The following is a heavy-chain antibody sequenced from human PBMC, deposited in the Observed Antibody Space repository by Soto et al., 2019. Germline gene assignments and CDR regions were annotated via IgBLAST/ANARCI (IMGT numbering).Heavy chain of an antibody. J-gene: IGHJ4*02. CDR3: ASKPNSRYYFDY. Sequence: QMQLQESGPGLVKPSDTLSLTCAVSGYSISSSNWWGWIRQPPGKGLEWIGYIYYSGSTYYAPSLESRVSMPVDTSNHQFSLGLNSVTSVYTAVYYCASKPNSRYYFDYWGQGTLVTVSS. CDR2: IYYSGST. D-gene: IGHD6-6*01. CDR1: GYSISSSNW. V-gene: IGHV4-28*01.